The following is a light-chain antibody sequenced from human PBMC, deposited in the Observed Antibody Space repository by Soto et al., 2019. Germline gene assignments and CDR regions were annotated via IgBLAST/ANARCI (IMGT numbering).Light chain of an antibody. CDR2: GAS. CDR3: QQYNNWWT. CDR1: QSVSSN. Sequence: EIVMTQSPATLSVSPGERATLSCRASQSVSSNLAWYQQKPGQAPRLLIHGASTRATVIPARFSGSGSGTEFTLTISSLQSEDFAVYYCQQYNNWWTFGQGTKVEIK. V-gene: IGKV3-15*01. J-gene: IGKJ1*01.